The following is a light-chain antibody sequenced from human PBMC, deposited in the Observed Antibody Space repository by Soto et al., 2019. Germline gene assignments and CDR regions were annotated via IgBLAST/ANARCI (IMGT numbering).Light chain of an antibody. Sequence: EIVLTQSPGTLSLSPGERATLSCRASQSVSSSYLAWYQQKPGQAPRLLIYGASRRATGIPDRFSGSGSGTDFTLTISRLEHEEFAVYYCQQYGSSPGTFGQGTKVEIK. CDR2: GAS. J-gene: IGKJ1*01. CDR3: QQYGSSPGT. CDR1: QSVSSSY. V-gene: IGKV3-20*01.